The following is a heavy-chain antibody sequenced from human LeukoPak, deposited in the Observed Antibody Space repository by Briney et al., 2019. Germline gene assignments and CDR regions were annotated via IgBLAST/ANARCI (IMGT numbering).Heavy chain of an antibody. Sequence: GGSLRLSCAASAFTFSSYSMNWVRQAPGKGLEWVSSISGGSTYIYQADSVKGRFTISRDNAKTSLYLQMISLRAEDTAVYYCARHLSGVTGYTYGRGIDYWGQGTLVTVSS. CDR1: AFTFSSYS. J-gene: IGHJ4*02. CDR2: ISGGSTYI. CDR3: ARHLSGVTGYTYGRGIDY. D-gene: IGHD5-18*01. V-gene: IGHV3-21*01.